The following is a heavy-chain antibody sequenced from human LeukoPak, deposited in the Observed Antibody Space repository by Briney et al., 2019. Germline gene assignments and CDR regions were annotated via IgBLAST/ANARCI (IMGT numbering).Heavy chain of an antibody. Sequence: GGSLRLSCAASGFTFSSYSMSWVRQAPAKGLEWVSAISGTGGSTFYADSVEGRFTISRDNSKSTLYLQIHSPRAEDTAVYYCASLRGDSPGNWGQGTLVTVSS. D-gene: IGHD2-21*02. J-gene: IGHJ4*02. CDR1: GFTFSSYS. CDR3: ASLRGDSPGN. CDR2: ISGTGGST. V-gene: IGHV3-23*01.